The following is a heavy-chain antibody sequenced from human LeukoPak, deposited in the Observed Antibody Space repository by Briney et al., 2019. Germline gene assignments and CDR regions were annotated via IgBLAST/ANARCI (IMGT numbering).Heavy chain of an antibody. CDR2: IYFGGGT. CDR1: GDSMSRYY. J-gene: IGHJ4*02. CDR3: ARTTGFAVAGGYYFDY. D-gene: IGHD6-19*01. V-gene: IGHV4-4*07. Sequence: SEILSLTCNVSGDSMSRYYWSWIRQPAGKGLEWIGRIYFGGGTRYNPSLKSRVTMSVDTSKNRFSLNLSSVTAADTAVYYCARTTGFAVAGGYYFDYWGQGILVTVSS.